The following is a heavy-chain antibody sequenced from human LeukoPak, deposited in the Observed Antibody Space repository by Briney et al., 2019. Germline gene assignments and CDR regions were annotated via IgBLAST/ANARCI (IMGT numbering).Heavy chain of an antibody. D-gene: IGHD3-10*01. CDR3: ARVLSKSWFADY. CDR1: VFTFSTYA. J-gene: IGHJ4*02. V-gene: IGHV3-30-3*01. Sequence: GGSLRLSCAASVFTFSTYAMHWVRQAPGKGLEWVAVISYDGSSKYYADSLKGRFTISRDNSKTTLYLQMNSLRAEDTAVYYCARVLSKSWFADYWGQGTLVTVSS. CDR2: ISYDGSSK.